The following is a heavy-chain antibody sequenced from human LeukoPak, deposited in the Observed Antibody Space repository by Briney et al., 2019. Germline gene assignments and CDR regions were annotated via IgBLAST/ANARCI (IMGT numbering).Heavy chain of an antibody. D-gene: IGHD4-17*01. CDR3: ARQLNYGDSANDY. CDR1: GYRFTSYW. V-gene: IGHV5-51*01. CDR2: IYPGDSDT. J-gene: IGHJ4*02. Sequence: VESLKISCKGSGYRFTSYWIGWVRQMTRQGLDWMGIIYPGDSDTTYSPSFQGQVTISADKSISTAYLQWSSLKASDTAMYYCARQLNYGDSANDYWGQGTLVTVSS.